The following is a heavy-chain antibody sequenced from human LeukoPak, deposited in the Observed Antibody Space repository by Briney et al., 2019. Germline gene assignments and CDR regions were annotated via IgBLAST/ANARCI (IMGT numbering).Heavy chain of an antibody. CDR3: ARGVYGSGSYYLHY. CDR1: GFTFSDYY. CDR2: VSSSGNTI. D-gene: IGHD3-10*01. Sequence: GGSLRLSCTASGFTFSDYYMTWIRQAPGKGLECVSHVSSSGNTIFYADFVKGRFTISRDNAQKSVYLQMNSLRAEDTAVYYCARGVYGSGSYYLHYWGQGTLVTVSS. V-gene: IGHV3-11*01. J-gene: IGHJ4*02.